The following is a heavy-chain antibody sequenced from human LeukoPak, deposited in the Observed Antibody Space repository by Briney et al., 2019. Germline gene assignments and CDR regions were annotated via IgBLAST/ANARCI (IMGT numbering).Heavy chain of an antibody. CDR2: FDPEDGET. J-gene: IGHJ3*02. D-gene: IGHD3-10*01. CDR3: ATVNFRPLRPYRGGFGSHLDAFDI. V-gene: IGHV1-24*01. Sequence: GASVKVSCKVSGYTLTELSMHWVRQAPGKGLEWMGGFDPEDGETIYAQKFQGRVTMTEDTSTDTAYMELSSLRSEDTAVYYCATVNFRPLRPYRGGFGSHLDAFDIWGQGTMVTVSS. CDR1: GYTLTELS.